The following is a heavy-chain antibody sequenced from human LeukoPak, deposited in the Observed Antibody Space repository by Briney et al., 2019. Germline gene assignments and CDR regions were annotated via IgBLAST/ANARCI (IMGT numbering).Heavy chain of an antibody. D-gene: IGHD2-2*01. CDR2: IYYSGST. Sequence: SETLSLTCTVSGGSISSGGYYWSWIRQHPGKGLEWIEYIYYSGSTYYNPSLKSRVTISVYTSKNQFSLKLSSVTAADTAVYYCARASPCSTSCYPDYWGQGTLVTVSS. J-gene: IGHJ4*02. V-gene: IGHV4-31*03. CDR1: GGSISSGGYY. CDR3: ARASPCSTSCYPDY.